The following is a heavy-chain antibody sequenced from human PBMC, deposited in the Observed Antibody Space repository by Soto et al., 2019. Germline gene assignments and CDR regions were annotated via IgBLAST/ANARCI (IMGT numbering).Heavy chain of an antibody. D-gene: IGHD1-20*01. CDR3: ARDRYHFYALDV. J-gene: IGHJ6*04. CDR2: ITNSGSTK. Sequence: GGSLRLSCAASGFTFSSYEFNWVRQAPGKGLEWLSSITNSGSTKYYADSVKGRFTISRDNAKNSLDLQMNSLRAEDTAVYYCARDRYHFYALDVWGEGTTVTVSS. V-gene: IGHV3-48*03. CDR1: GFTFSSYE.